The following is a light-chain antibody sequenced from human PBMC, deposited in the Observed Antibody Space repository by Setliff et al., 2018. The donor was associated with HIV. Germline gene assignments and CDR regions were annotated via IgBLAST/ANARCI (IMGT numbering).Light chain of an antibody. CDR1: SSDVGGYNY. CDR3: CSYAGSYTFAVL. V-gene: IGLV2-11*01. CDR2: DVS. Sequence: QSALTQPRSVSGSPGQSVTISCTGTSSDVGGYNYVSWYQQHPGKAPKLMIYDVSKRPSGVPDRFSGSKSGNTASLTISGLQVEDEADYYCCSYAGSYTFAVLFGGGTKVTVL. J-gene: IGLJ2*01.